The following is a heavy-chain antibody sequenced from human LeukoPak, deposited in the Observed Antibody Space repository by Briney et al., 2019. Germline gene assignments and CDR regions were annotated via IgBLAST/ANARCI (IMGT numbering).Heavy chain of an antibody. CDR2: ISYDGSNE. J-gene: IGHJ4*02. CDR1: GFNFRSYG. Sequence: GGSLRLSCAASGFNFRSYGIHWIRQGPGKGLEWVAVISYDGSNEYYADSVKGRFTISRDNPKNTLYLQMNSLRAEDTAVYYCAKGRGYCSSTSCYNFFDYWGQGTLVTVSS. V-gene: IGHV3-30*18. D-gene: IGHD2-2*02. CDR3: AKGRGYCSSTSCYNFFDY.